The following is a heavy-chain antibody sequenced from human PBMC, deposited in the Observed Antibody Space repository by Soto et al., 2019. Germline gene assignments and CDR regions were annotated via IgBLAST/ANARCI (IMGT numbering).Heavy chain of an antibody. CDR2: IYWDDDK. J-gene: IGHJ6*02. CDR1: GFSLSTSGVG. D-gene: IGHD2-2*01. CDR3: DHSQPPGYCSSTSCPYYYYGMDV. Sequence: QITLKESGPTLVKPTQTLTLTCTFSGFSLSTSGVGVRWIRQPPGKALEWLALIYWDDDKRYSPSLKSRLTITKDTSKNQVVLTMTNMDPVDTATYYCDHSQPPGYCSSTSCPYYYYGMDVWGQGTTVTVSS. V-gene: IGHV2-5*02.